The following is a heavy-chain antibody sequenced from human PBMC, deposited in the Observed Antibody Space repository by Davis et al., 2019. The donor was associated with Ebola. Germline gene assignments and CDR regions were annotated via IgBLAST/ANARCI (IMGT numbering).Heavy chain of an antibody. CDR3: AADRDGYNNFDY. CDR1: GFTFSSSA. V-gene: IGHV3-23*01. J-gene: IGHJ4*02. CDR2: ISPGGTST. Sequence: PGGSLRLSCAASGFTFSSSAMTWVRQAPGKGLEWVSSISPGGTSTYYADSVRGRFTTSRDNSKNTLSLQLDSLRAEDTAVYYCAADRDGYNNFDYWGQGTLVTVSS. D-gene: IGHD5-24*01.